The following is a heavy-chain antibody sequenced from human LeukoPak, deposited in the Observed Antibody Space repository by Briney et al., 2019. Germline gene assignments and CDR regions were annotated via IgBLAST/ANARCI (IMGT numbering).Heavy chain of an antibody. CDR2: IKQDESDK. V-gene: IGHV3-7*03. Sequence: PGGSLRLSCAASGFTFSSYWMHWVRQAPGKGLEWVANIKQDESDKYYVGSVKGRFTISGDNAKNSLYLQMNSLRPEDTALYYCAKGNYGSGRLYYFDYWGQGTLVTVSS. J-gene: IGHJ4*02. CDR1: GFTFSSYW. CDR3: AKGNYGSGRLYYFDY. D-gene: IGHD3-10*01.